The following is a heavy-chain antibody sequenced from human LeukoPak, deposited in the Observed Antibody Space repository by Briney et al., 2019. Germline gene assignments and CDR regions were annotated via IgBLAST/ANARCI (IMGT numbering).Heavy chain of an antibody. Sequence: GESLKISCKGSGYSFTSYWIGWVRRMPGKGLEWMGILYPGDSDTRYSPSFQGQVTISADKSISTAYLQWSSLKAPDTAMYYCARGLRLGELSSPVDYWGQGTLVTVSS. CDR1: GYSFTSYW. CDR3: ARGLRLGELSSPVDY. CDR2: LYPGDSDT. D-gene: IGHD3-16*02. J-gene: IGHJ4*02. V-gene: IGHV5-51*01.